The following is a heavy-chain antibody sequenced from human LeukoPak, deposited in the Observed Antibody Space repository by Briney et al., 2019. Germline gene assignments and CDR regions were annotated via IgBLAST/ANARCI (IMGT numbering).Heavy chain of an antibody. D-gene: IGHD3-3*01. Sequence: ASVKVSCKAPGYTFTDYYIDWVRQAPGQGLEWMGWINPNSGGTYYAQKFQDRVTMTRDTSIRTAYMEVSSLRSDDTAVYYCATFLSTTIQANVDNWGQGTLVTVSS. CDR3: ATFLSTTIQANVDN. J-gene: IGHJ4*02. V-gene: IGHV1-2*02. CDR1: GYTFTDYY. CDR2: INPNSGGT.